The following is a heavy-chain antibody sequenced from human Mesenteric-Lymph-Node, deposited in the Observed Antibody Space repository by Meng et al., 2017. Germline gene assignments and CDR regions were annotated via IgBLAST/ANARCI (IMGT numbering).Heavy chain of an antibody. J-gene: IGHJ4*02. CDR3: ARGGAAAIHY. CDR1: GFTFSGYY. D-gene: IGHD6-13*01. Sequence: ASVKVSCKASGFTFSGYYIHWVRQAPGQGLEWMGWINPDSGGTNYAQRYQGRVTMTRDTSISTAYMELSRLRSDDTAVYYCARGGAAAIHYWGQGTLVTVSS. V-gene: IGHV1-2*02. CDR2: INPDSGGT.